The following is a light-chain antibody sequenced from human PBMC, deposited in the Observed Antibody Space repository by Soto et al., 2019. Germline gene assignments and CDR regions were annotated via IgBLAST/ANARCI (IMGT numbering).Light chain of an antibody. J-gene: IGKJ4*01. CDR3: QQYNNWPLT. CDR2: GAS. V-gene: IGKV3D-15*01. CDR1: QSVSNN. Sequence: EIVLTQSPGTLSLSPVERATLSCRASQSVSNNYLAWYQQKPGQAPRLLIYGASTRATGIPARFSGSGSGTEFTLTISSLQSEDFAVYYCQQYNNWPLTFGGGTKVDIK.